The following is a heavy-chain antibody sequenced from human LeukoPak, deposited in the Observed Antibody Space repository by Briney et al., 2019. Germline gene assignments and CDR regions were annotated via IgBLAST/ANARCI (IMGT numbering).Heavy chain of an antibody. CDR1: GGSMRSYC. Sequence: PSETLSLTCTVSGGSMRSYCWNWIRQPPGKGLEWIGYFYYSGSTNYNPSLKSRVTISVDTPKKQFSLKLSSGTAADTAVYYCARGVEMATIGNYYYYMDVWGKGTTVTVSS. CDR2: FYYSGST. J-gene: IGHJ6*03. D-gene: IGHD5-24*01. CDR3: ARGVEMATIGNYYYYMDV. V-gene: IGHV4-59*08.